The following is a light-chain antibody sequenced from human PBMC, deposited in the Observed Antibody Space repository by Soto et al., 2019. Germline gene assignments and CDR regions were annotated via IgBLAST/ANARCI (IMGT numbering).Light chain of an antibody. Sequence: QSVLTQPASVSGSPGQTITISCTGASCDVGGYSYVPWYQQHPGKAPKLIIYDINNRPSGVSNRFSGSKSGNTASLAITGLHDEDEAYYYCSSYTSRSALYVFGTGTKVTVL. CDR2: DIN. CDR3: SSYTSRSALYV. CDR1: SCDVGGYSY. J-gene: IGLJ1*01. V-gene: IGLV2-14*01.